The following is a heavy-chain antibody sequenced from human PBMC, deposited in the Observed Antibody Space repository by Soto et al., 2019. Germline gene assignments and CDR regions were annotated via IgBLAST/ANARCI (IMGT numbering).Heavy chain of an antibody. CDR2: IKQDGSEK. Sequence: EVQLVESGGGLVQPGGSLRLSCAASGFTFSSYWMNWVRQAPGKGLEWVANIKQDGSEKYYVDSVKGRFTISRDNTKNSLYLKMNSLRAEYTAVYYCAREQLQVVIPDYWGQGTLVTVSS. V-gene: IGHV3-7*01. CDR1: GFTFSSYW. CDR3: AREQLQVVIPDY. J-gene: IGHJ4*02. D-gene: IGHD1-1*01.